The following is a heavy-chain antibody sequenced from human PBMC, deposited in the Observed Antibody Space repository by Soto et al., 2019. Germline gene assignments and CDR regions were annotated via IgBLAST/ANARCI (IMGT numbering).Heavy chain of an antibody. Sequence: TLSLTCAVSGGSISSGGYSWSWIRQPPGKGLEWIGYIYHSGSTYYNPSLKSRVTISVDRSKNQFSLKLSSVTAADTAVYYCGRVPDRWGQGTLVTVSS. CDR3: GRVPDR. J-gene: IGHJ5*02. D-gene: IGHD2-2*01. CDR1: GGSISSGGYS. CDR2: IYHSGST. V-gene: IGHV4-30-2*01.